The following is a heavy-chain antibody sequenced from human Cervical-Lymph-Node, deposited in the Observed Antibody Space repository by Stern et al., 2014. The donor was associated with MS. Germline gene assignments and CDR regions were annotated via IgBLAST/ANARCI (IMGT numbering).Heavy chain of an antibody. CDR3: ARDYTAGEHYFDY. Sequence: EVQLEESGGGLVKPGGSLRLSCAASGFTFSSYSMNWVRQAPGKGLEWVSSISSSSSYIYYADSVKGRFTIPRDNAKNALYLKRNSLRAEDTAVFYCARDYTAGEHYFDYWGQGTLVTVSS. CDR2: ISSSSSYI. CDR1: GFTFSSYS. J-gene: IGHJ4*02. V-gene: IGHV3-21*01. D-gene: IGHD4-17*01.